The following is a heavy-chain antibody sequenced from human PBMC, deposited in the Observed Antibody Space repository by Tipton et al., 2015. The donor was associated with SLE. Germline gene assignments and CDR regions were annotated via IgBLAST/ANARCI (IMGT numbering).Heavy chain of an antibody. CDR1: GGSFSGYY. V-gene: IGHV4-34*01. CDR3: AKRNDFWSGYYGSYYGMDV. D-gene: IGHD3-3*01. J-gene: IGHJ6*02. Sequence: TLSLTCAVYGGSFSGYYWSWIRQPPGKGLEWIGEINHSGSTNYNPSLKSRATISVDTSKNQFSLKLSSVTAADTAVYYCAKRNDFWSGYYGSYYGMDVWGQGTTVTVSS. CDR2: INHSGST.